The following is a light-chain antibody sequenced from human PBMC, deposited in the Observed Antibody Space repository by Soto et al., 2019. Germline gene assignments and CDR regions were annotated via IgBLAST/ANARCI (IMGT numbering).Light chain of an antibody. J-gene: IGLJ1*01. V-gene: IGLV2-14*01. CDR2: EVN. CDR3: SSYSSTSTPYV. CDR1: SXDVGSHNY. Sequence: ALTQPASVSGSPGQSITISCTGTSXDVGSHNYVSWYQQHPGKAPKLIIFEVNSRPSGVSNRFSGSKSGSAASLTISGLQAEDEADYYCSSYSSTSTPYVFGGGTKVTVL.